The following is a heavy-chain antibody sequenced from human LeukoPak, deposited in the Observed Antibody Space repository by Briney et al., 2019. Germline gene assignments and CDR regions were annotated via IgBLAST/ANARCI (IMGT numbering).Heavy chain of an antibody. CDR3: AKDGSVFGE. D-gene: IGHD3-3*01. CDR1: GFTFSSYG. J-gene: IGHJ4*02. Sequence: PGRSLRLSCAASGFTFSSYGMHWVRQAPGKGLEWVSTISGSGASTYYADSVKGRFTISRDNSKNTLYLQMNSLRAEDTAVYYCAKDGSVFGEWGQGTLVTVSS. CDR2: ISGSGAST. V-gene: IGHV3-23*01.